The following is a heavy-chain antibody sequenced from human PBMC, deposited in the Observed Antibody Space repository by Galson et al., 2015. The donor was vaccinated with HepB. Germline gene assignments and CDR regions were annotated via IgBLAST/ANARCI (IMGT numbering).Heavy chain of an antibody. J-gene: IGHJ5*02. CDR1: GFTFSSYW. V-gene: IGHV3-7*03. CDR2: IKQDGSEK. CDR3: ARGIAAAGRGWFDP. Sequence: SLRLSCAASGFTFSSYWMSWVRQAPGKGLEWVANIKQDGSEKYYVDSVKGRFTISRDNAKNSLYLQMNSLRAEDTAVYYCARGIAAAGRGWFDPWGQGTLVTVSS. D-gene: IGHD6-13*01.